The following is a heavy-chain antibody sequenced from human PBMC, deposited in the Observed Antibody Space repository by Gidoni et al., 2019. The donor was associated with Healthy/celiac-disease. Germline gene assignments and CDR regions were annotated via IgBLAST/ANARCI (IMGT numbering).Heavy chain of an antibody. CDR2: IYYSGST. CDR3: ARGVYGDYVPHFDY. Sequence: QVQLQESGPGLVKPSETLSLTCTVSGGSISSYYWSWIRQPPGKGLEWIGYIYYSGSTNYNPSLKSRVTISVDTSKNQFSLKLSSVTAADTAVYYCARGVYGDYVPHFDYWGQGTLVTVSS. J-gene: IGHJ4*02. CDR1: GGSISSYY. V-gene: IGHV4-59*01. D-gene: IGHD4-17*01.